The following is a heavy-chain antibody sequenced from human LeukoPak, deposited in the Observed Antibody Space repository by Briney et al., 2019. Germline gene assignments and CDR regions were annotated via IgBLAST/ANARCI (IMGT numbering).Heavy chain of an antibody. CDR1: GFPFSSYW. J-gene: IGHJ6*02. CDR3: ARSNYYTVDV. Sequence: GGSLRLSCVASGFPFSSYWMTWVRQAPGKGLEWVANIKQDGSKKSYVDPVKGRFTISGDNAKNSLYLQMNSLRADDTAVYYCARSNYYTVDVWGQGTAVTVSS. CDR2: IKQDGSKK. V-gene: IGHV3-7*03.